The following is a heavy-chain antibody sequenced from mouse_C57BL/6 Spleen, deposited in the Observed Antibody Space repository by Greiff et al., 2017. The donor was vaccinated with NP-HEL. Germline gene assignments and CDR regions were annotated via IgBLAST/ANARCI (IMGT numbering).Heavy chain of an antibody. CDR1: GYAFSSSW. D-gene: IGHD2-1*01. Sequence: VQLQQSGPELVKPGASVKISCKASGYAFSSSWMNWVKQRPGKGLEWIGRIYPGDGDTNYNGKFKGKATLTADKSSSTAYMQLSSLTSEDSAVYFCVRQTYGNCWYFDVWGTGTTVTVSS. CDR3: VRQTYGNCWYFDV. CDR2: IYPGDGDT. J-gene: IGHJ1*03. V-gene: IGHV1-82*01.